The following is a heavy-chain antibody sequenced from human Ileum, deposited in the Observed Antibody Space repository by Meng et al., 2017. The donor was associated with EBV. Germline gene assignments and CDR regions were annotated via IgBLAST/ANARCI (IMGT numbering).Heavy chain of an antibody. J-gene: IGHJ5*02. D-gene: IGHD4/OR15-4a*01. V-gene: IGHV3-33*01. CDR2: IWYDGSDE. CDR3: ARQVPHDL. Sequence: QVEVVGAGGGVVQPVRSLRLSCTGSGFTFSGHGMNWVRQAPGRGLEWVGLIWYDGSDEFYSDSVKGRFTISRDNSKNTVYLQMESLRVEDTAVYYCARQVPHDLWGQGTLVTVSS. CDR1: GFTFSGHG.